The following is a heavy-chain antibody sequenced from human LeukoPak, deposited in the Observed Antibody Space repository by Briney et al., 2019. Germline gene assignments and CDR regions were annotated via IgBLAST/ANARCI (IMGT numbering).Heavy chain of an antibody. J-gene: IGHJ4*02. CDR1: GGPISSTDYY. V-gene: IGHV4-39*01. CDR3: ARHRGDTYGLFDS. CDR2: IFYSGNT. Sequence: SETLSLTCTVSGGPISSTDYYWGWIRQAPGKGLEWIGSIFYSGNTYYNPSLKTRVTISIDTSKKQFSLRLSSVTATDTALYYCARHRGDTYGLFDSWGQGTLVTVSS. D-gene: IGHD5-18*01.